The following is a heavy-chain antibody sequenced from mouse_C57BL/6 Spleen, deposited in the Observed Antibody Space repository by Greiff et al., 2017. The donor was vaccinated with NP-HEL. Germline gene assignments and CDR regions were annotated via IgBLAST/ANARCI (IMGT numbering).Heavy chain of an antibody. Sequence: QVQLQQSGAELVRPGASVTLSCKASGYTFTDYEMHWVKQTPVHGLEWIGAIDPETGGTAYNQKFKGKAILTADKSSSTAYMELRSLTSEDSAVYHCTRRYYGSSLYFDYWGQGTTLTVSS. CDR2: IDPETGGT. V-gene: IGHV1-15*01. CDR1: GYTFTDYE. J-gene: IGHJ2*01. D-gene: IGHD1-1*01. CDR3: TRRYYGSSLYFDY.